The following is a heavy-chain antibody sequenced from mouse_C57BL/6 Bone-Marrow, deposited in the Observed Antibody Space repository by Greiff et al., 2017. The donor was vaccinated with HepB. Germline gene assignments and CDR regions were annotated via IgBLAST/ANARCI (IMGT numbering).Heavy chain of an antibody. D-gene: IGHD1-1*01. CDR3: AREGTTVVLDY. J-gene: IGHJ2*01. V-gene: IGHV1-55*01. CDR1: GYTFTSYW. CDR2: IYPGSGST. Sequence: VQLQQPGAELVKPGASVKMSCKASGYTFTSYWITWVKQRPGQGLEWIGDIYPGSGSTNYNEKFKSKATLTVDTSSSTAYMQLSSLTSEDAAVYYCAREGTTVVLDYWGQGTTLTVSS.